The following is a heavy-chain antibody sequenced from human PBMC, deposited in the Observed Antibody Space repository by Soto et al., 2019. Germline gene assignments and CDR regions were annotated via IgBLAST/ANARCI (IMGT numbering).Heavy chain of an antibody. J-gene: IGHJ6*02. Sequence: PSETLSLTCTVSGGSISSYYWSWIRQPPGKGLEWIGYIYYSGSTNYNPSLKSRVTISVDTSKNQFSLKLSSVTAADTAVYYCARCRDGYSYAYVGYYYYGMDVWGQGTTVTVSS. CDR2: IYYSGST. CDR3: ARCRDGYSYAYVGYYYYGMDV. V-gene: IGHV4-59*01. CDR1: GGSISSYY. D-gene: IGHD5-18*01.